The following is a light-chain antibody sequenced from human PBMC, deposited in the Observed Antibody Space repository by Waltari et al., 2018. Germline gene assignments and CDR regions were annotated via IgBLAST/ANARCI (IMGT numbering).Light chain of an antibody. CDR3: QQYFNWPLT. CDR1: ETIYNF. V-gene: IGKV3-15*01. Sequence: IVMTQSPGPLSVSPGQSASLPCRASETIYNFLAWYQQKPGQSPRLLIHGISTRAAGVPARFTGSGSGADFTLTIDSLQSDDFALYFCQQYFNWPLTFGQGTKVEI. CDR2: GIS. J-gene: IGKJ1*01.